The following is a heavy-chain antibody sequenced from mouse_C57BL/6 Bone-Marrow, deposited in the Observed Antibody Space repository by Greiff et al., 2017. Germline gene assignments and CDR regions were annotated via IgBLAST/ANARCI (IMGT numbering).Heavy chain of an antibody. CDR3: ARGAGSSPYWYFDV. CDR2: IDPSDSYT. D-gene: IGHD1-1*01. CDR1: GYTFPSYW. J-gene: IGHJ1*03. V-gene: IGHV1-59*01. Sequence: VQLQQPGAELVRPGTSVKLSCKASGYTFPSYWMHWVKQRPGQGLEWIGVIDPSDSYTNYNQKFKGKATLTVDTSSSTAYMQLSSLTSEDSAVYYCARGAGSSPYWYFDVWGTGTTVTVSS.